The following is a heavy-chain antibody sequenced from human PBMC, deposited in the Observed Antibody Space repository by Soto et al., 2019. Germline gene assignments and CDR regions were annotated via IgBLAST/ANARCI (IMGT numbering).Heavy chain of an antibody. CDR1: GFTFSIYA. V-gene: IGHV3-23*01. CDR2: ISGSGDSA. CDR3: TKERSDHRITAAAIDY. J-gene: IGHJ4*02. Sequence: GGSLRLSCAASGFTFSIYAMSWVRQAPGKGLEWVSSISGSGDSAYYADSVKGRFTISRDNSKNTLYLQINSLRAEDTAVYYCTKERSDHRITAAAIDYWGQGA. D-gene: IGHD6-25*01.